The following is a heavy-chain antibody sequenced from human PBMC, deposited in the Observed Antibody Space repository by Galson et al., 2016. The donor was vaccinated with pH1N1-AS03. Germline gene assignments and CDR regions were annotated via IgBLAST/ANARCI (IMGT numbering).Heavy chain of an antibody. D-gene: IGHD2-2*01. CDR1: GGTFSNYA. V-gene: IGHV1-69*05. CDR3: ARDGDIVIVTSAIDYYGMDV. Sequence: SVKVSCKASGGTFSNYAFNWVRLAPGQGLEWMGGITPIFGTTKYAQKFQGRVTLTTDKSTSTAYMELRSLTSDDTAVYFCARDGDIVIVTSAIDYYGMDVWGQGTTVTVSS. J-gene: IGHJ6*02. CDR2: ITPIFGTT.